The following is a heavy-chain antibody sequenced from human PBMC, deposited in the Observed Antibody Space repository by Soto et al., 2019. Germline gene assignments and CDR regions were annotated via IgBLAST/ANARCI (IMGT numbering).Heavy chain of an antibody. CDR1: GFSFSSYW. Sequence: ESGGGLVQPGGSQRLSCAASGFSFSSYWMGWVRQAPGKGLEWVAHIKQDGSDKYYVDSVMGRFTISRDNAKNSLYLQMNSLRAEDTAVYYCARDLGYSYGYLDYWGQGTLVTVSS. CDR3: ARDLGYSYGYLDY. V-gene: IGHV3-7*01. J-gene: IGHJ4*02. D-gene: IGHD5-18*01. CDR2: IKQDGSDK.